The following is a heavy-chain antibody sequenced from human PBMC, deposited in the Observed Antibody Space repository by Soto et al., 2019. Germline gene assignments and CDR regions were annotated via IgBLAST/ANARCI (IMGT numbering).Heavy chain of an antibody. Sequence: QVQLQESGPGLVKPSQTLSLSCTVSGGSLSSGGYYWSWIRQHPRKGLEWIGFIYYSGSTYYNPSLQSRVTISVDTSQNPFPMKLSSVTAADTAVYYCARDTQRGYSGYFDSWGQGTLVTVSS. J-gene: IGHJ4*02. CDR2: IYYSGST. CDR1: GGSLSSGGYY. D-gene: IGHD5-12*01. CDR3: ARDTQRGYSGYFDS. V-gene: IGHV4-31*03.